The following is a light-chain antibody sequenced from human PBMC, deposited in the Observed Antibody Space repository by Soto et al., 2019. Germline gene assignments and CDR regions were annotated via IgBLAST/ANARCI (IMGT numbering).Light chain of an antibody. CDR2: AAS. CDR3: RQVNSFPPT. J-gene: IGKJ1*01. Sequence: DIQMTQSPSSVSASVGDTVTITCRPSQGIYTWLAWYPQKPGNAPNLLIYAASSLHSGVPSRFSGSGYGTEFTLTIFSLQPEDVATYYCRQVNSFPPTFGQGTRVDIK. V-gene: IGKV1-12*01. CDR1: QGIYTW.